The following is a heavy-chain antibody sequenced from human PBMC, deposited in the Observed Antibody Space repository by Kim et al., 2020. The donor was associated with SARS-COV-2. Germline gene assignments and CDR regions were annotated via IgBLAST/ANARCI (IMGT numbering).Heavy chain of an antibody. CDR2: ISGSGGST. CDR3: ARGGTYYYYYYGMDV. Sequence: GGSLRLSCAASGFTFSSYAMSWVRQAPGKGLEWVSAISGSGGSTYYADSVKGRFTISRDNSKNTLYLQMNSLRAEDTAVYYCARGGTYYYYYYGMDVWDQGTTVTVSS. J-gene: IGHJ6*02. V-gene: IGHV3-23*01. D-gene: IGHD1-1*01. CDR1: GFTFSSYA.